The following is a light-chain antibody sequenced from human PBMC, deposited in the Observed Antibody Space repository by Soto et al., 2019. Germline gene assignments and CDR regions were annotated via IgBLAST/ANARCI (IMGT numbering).Light chain of an antibody. CDR1: QSVSSN. Sequence: EIVMTQSPAPLSVSPGERATLFCRASQSVSSNLAWYQQKPGQAPRLLIYGASTRATGIPARFSGSGSGTEFTLTISSLQSEDFAVYYCQQYNSWLRTFGQGTKVDIK. CDR3: QQYNSWLRT. J-gene: IGKJ1*01. CDR2: GAS. V-gene: IGKV3-15*01.